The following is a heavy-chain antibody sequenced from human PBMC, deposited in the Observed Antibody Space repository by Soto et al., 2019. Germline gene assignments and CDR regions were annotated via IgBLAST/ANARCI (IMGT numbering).Heavy chain of an antibody. Sequence: QVQLVQSGAEVKKPGSSVKVSCKASGGTFSSYAISWVRQAPGQGLEWMGGIIPIFGTANYAQKFQGRVTITADESTRTAYMELSSLRSEDTAVYYCARDATYYYDSSGYYYEAAFDIWGQGTMVTVSS. D-gene: IGHD3-22*01. CDR1: GGTFSSYA. CDR3: ARDATYYYDSSGYYYEAAFDI. J-gene: IGHJ3*02. CDR2: IIPIFGTA. V-gene: IGHV1-69*01.